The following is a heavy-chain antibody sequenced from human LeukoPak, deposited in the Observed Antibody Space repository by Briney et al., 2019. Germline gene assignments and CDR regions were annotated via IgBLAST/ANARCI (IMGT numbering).Heavy chain of an antibody. CDR2: INGSGDKT. D-gene: IGHD1-14*01. Sequence: GGSLRLSCAASGFTFDDYAMHWVRQAPGKGLEWVSSINGSGDKTYYADSVKGRFTISRDNSKNTLYLQMNSLRAEDTAVYYCAKPARTDYADYWGQGTLVTVSS. CDR1: GFTFDDYA. V-gene: IGHV3-23*01. J-gene: IGHJ4*02. CDR3: AKPARTDYADY.